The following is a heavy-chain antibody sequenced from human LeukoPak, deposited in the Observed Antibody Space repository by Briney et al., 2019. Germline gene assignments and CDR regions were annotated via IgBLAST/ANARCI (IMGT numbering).Heavy chain of an antibody. D-gene: IGHD2-15*01. Sequence: ASVKVSCKASGYTFTGYYMHWVRQAPGQGLEWMGWISAYNGNTNYAQKLQGRVTMTTDTSTSTAYMELRSLRSDDTAVYYCARVGSWYGGGDYWGQGTLVTVSS. J-gene: IGHJ4*02. CDR3: ARVGSWYGGGDY. CDR2: ISAYNGNT. V-gene: IGHV1-18*04. CDR1: GYTFTGYY.